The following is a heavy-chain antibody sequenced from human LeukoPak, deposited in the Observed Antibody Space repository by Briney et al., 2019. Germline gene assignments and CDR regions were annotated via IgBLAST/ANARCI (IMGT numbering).Heavy chain of an antibody. CDR2: GYHSGNT. V-gene: IGHV4-38-2*01. CDR3: ATLPDY. CDR1: GESIRSGYY. Sequence: SETLSLTCAASGESIRSGYYWGWIRQPPGKGLEWIGSGYHSGNTYYNPSLKSRVTISVDTSKNQFSLKLNSVTAEDTAVYYCATLPDYWGQGTLVTVSS. J-gene: IGHJ4*02.